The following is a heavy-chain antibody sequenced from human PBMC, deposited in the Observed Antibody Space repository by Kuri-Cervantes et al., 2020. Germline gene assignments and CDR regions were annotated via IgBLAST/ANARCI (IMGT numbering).Heavy chain of an antibody. D-gene: IGHD2-21*02. CDR2: IKSKTDGGTT. Sequence: GESLKISCAASGFTFSNAWMSWVRQAPGKGLEWVGRIKSKTDGGTTDYAAPVKGRFTISRDNAKNSLYLQMNSLRAEDTAVYYCARDCGGDCWEGDAFDIWGQGAMVTVSS. CDR1: GFTFSNAW. V-gene: IGHV3-15*01. CDR3: ARDCGGDCWEGDAFDI. J-gene: IGHJ3*02.